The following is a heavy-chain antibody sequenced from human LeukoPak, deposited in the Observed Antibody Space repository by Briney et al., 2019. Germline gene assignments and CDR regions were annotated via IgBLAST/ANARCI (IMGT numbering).Heavy chain of an antibody. V-gene: IGHV4-39*02. J-gene: IGHJ3*02. CDR3: ARDRRIDNAFDI. CDR1: GGSIRSSTYY. Sequence: SETLSLTCTVSGGSIRSSTYYWGWVCQRPGKGLEWIGSIYPSGSTYYNPSLKSRVTISVDTSKNQFSLKLSSVTAADTAVYYCARDRRIDNAFDIWGQGTMVTVSS. CDR2: IYPSGST. D-gene: IGHD3-9*01.